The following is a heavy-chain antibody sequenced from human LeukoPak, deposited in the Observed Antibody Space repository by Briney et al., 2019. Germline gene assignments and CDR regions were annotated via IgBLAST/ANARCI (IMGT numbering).Heavy chain of an antibody. Sequence: SETLSLTCAVYGGSFSGYYWSWIRQPPGKGLEWIGYIYYSGSTNYNPSLKSRVTISVDTSKNQFSLKLSSVTAADTAVYYCARDLRSGWYDAFDIWGQGTMVTVSS. V-gene: IGHV4-59*01. CDR2: IYYSGST. CDR1: GGSFSGYY. J-gene: IGHJ3*02. CDR3: ARDLRSGWYDAFDI. D-gene: IGHD6-19*01.